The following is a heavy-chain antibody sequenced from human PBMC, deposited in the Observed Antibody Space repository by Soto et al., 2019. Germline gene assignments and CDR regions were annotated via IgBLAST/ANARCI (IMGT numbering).Heavy chain of an antibody. Sequence: GGSLRLSCAASGFTFSSYAMSWVRQAPGKGLEWVSDISGSGGSTSYGDSVKGRFTISRDNSKNTLYLQMNGLRAEDTAVYYCARDSSGYLASFDYWGQGTLVTVSS. CDR2: ISGSGGST. V-gene: IGHV3-23*01. D-gene: IGHD3-22*01. J-gene: IGHJ4*02. CDR1: GFTFSSYA. CDR3: ARDSSGYLASFDY.